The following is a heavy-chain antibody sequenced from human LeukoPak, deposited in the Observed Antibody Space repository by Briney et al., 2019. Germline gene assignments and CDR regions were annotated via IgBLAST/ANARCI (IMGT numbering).Heavy chain of an antibody. CDR2: INHSGST. V-gene: IGHV4-34*01. D-gene: IGHD2-2*01. CDR3: ATSTDIVVVPAARGYNWFDP. CDR1: GGSCSGYY. Sequence: PSETLSLTCAVYGGSCSGYYWSWIRQPPGKGLEWIGEINHSGSTNYNPSLKSRVTISVDTSKNQFSLKPSSVTAAATAVYYCATSTDIVVVPAARGYNWFDPWGQGTLVTVSS. J-gene: IGHJ5*02.